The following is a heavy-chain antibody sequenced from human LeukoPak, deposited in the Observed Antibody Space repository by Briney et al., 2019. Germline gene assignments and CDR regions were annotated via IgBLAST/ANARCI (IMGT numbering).Heavy chain of an antibody. CDR3: ARDQRARLRSGYYYGMDV. CDR1: VYTFTHYY. D-gene: IGHD5-12*01. Sequence: GASVTVSFTASVYTFTHYYMHWVRQAPGQGREWMGWINPNSGGTNNAQKFQGRVTMTRDTPISTAYMELSRLRSDDTAVYYCARDQRARLRSGYYYGMDVWGQGTTVTVSS. V-gene: IGHV1-2*02. CDR2: INPNSGGT. J-gene: IGHJ6*02.